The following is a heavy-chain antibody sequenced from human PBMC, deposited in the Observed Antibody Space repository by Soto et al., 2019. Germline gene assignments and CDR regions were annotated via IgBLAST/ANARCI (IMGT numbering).Heavy chain of an antibody. Sequence: QTGGSLRLSCAASGFTFSSYGMHWVRQAPGKGLEWVAVISYDGSNKYYADSVKGRFTISRDNSKNTLYLQMNSLRAEDTAVYYCAKDQRKSLITMVRGATDYWGQGTLVTVSS. CDR3: AKDQRKSLITMVRGATDY. D-gene: IGHD3-10*01. J-gene: IGHJ4*02. CDR2: ISYDGSNK. V-gene: IGHV3-30*18. CDR1: GFTFSSYG.